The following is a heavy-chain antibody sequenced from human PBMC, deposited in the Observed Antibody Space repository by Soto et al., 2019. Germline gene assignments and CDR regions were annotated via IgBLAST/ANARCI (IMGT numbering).Heavy chain of an antibody. Sequence: EVQLLESGGGLVQPGGSLRLSCAASRFTFSNFAMSWVRQAPGKGLEWVSTITGTSANTYYTDSVKGRFAISRDNSQNTLYLQMNSLTTEGTAVYYCAKGGATYGLLTHDYWGQGTLVTLSS. D-gene: IGHD3-9*01. CDR2: ITGTSANT. J-gene: IGHJ4*02. CDR1: RFTFSNFA. CDR3: AKGGATYGLLTHDY. V-gene: IGHV3-23*01.